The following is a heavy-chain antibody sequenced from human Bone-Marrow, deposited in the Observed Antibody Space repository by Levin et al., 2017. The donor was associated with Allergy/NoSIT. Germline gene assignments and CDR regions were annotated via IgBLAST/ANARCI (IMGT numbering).Heavy chain of an antibody. CDR1: GFSFNNYA. J-gene: IGHJ6*02. D-gene: IGHD3-9*01. Sequence: GGSLRLSCAASGFSFNNYAFHWVRQSPDKGLEWVALISFDGSDIHYAGSVEGRFTISRANSKNTVYLQLNSLRIDDTGIYYCARAALPYFSWLYYWYQYGMDVWGQGTTVAVSS. CDR2: ISFDGSDI. V-gene: IGHV3-30-3*01. CDR3: ARAALPYFSWLYYWYQYGMDV.